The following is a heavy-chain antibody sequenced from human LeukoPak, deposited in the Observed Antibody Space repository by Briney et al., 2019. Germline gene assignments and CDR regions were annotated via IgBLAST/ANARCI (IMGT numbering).Heavy chain of an antibody. D-gene: IGHD3-22*01. CDR2: IGSSSSYI. J-gene: IGHJ4*02. CDR3: ARRRSSGYLDY. Sequence: PGGSLRLSCAASGFTLSSYSMNWVRQAPGKGLGWVSSIGSSSSYIYYADSVKGRFTISRDNAKNSLYLQMNSLRAEDTAVYYCARRRSSGYLDYWGQGTLVTVSS. V-gene: IGHV3-21*01. CDR1: GFTLSSYS.